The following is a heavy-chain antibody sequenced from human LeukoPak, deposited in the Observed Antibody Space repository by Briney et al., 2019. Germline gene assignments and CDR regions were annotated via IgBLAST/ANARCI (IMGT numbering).Heavy chain of an antibody. Sequence: SETLSLTCTVSGGSISSSSYYWGWIRQPPGKGLEWIGSIYYSGSTYYNPSLKSRVTISVDTSKNQFSLKLSSVTAADTAVYYCAGPTTSIDYWGQGTLVTVSS. CDR1: GGSISSSSYY. J-gene: IGHJ4*02. CDR3: AGPTTSIDY. V-gene: IGHV4-39*07. CDR2: IYYSGST. D-gene: IGHD4-17*01.